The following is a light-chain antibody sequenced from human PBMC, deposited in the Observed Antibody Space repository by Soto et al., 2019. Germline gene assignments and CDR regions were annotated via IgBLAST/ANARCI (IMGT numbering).Light chain of an antibody. CDR3: LKYNSAPWT. Sequence: DIQMTQSPSSLSASVGDRVTMACRASQGISNYLAWYQQKRGKVPKLLIYAASTLQSGVPSRFSGSGSGTDFTLTISSLQPEDVATYYCLKYNSAPWTFGQGTKVEIK. CDR1: QGISNY. J-gene: IGKJ1*01. V-gene: IGKV1-27*01. CDR2: AAS.